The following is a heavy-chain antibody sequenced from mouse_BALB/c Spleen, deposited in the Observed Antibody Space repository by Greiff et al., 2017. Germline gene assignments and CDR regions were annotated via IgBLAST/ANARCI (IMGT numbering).Heavy chain of an antibody. CDR3: ARGDYRYDEAY. Sequence: EVKLVESGGGLVKPGGSLKLSCAASGFTFSDYYMYWVRQTPEKRLEWVATLSDGGSYTYYPDSVKGRFTISRDNAKNNLYLQMSSLKSEDTAMYYCARGDYRYDEAYWGQGTLVTVSA. D-gene: IGHD2-14*01. J-gene: IGHJ3*01. CDR1: GFTFSDYY. CDR2: LSDGGSYT. V-gene: IGHV5-4*02.